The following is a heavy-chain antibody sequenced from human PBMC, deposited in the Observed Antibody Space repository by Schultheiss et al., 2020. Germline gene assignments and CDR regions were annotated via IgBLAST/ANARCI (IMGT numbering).Heavy chain of an antibody. D-gene: IGHD1-1*01. Sequence: SETLSLTCAVYGGSFSGYYWSWIRQPPGKGLEWIGEINHSGSTNYNPSLKSRVTISVDTSKNQFSLKLSSVTAADTAVYYCARVHTNWNSNYFDYWGQGTLVTVSS. CDR3: ARVHTNWNSNYFDY. CDR1: GGSFSGYY. J-gene: IGHJ4*02. V-gene: IGHV4-34*01. CDR2: INHSGST.